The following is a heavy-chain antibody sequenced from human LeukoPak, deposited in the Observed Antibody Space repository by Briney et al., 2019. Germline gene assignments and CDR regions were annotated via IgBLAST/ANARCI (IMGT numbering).Heavy chain of an antibody. Sequence: SETLSLTCTVSGGSISSSRYYWGWIRQPPGKGLEWIGSIYYSGSTYYNPSLKGRVTISVDTSKNQFSLRLSSVTAADTAVYYCARARIVGVLYYFDYWGQGTLVTVSS. CDR3: ARARIVGVLYYFDY. V-gene: IGHV4-39*07. D-gene: IGHD1-26*01. CDR2: IYYSGST. J-gene: IGHJ4*02. CDR1: GGSISSSRYY.